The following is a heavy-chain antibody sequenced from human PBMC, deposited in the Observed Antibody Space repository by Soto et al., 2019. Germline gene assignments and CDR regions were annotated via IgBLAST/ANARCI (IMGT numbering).Heavy chain of an antibody. Sequence: SVKVSCKTSGGTFSSYAISWVRQAPGQGLEWMGGIIPIFDTANYAQKFQGRVTITADESTSTAYMELSSLRSEDTAVYYCARHDCISTSFYHYYYYSMDVWGQGTTVTGSS. CDR3: ARHDCISTSFYHYYYYSMDV. CDR1: GGTFSSYA. J-gene: IGHJ6*02. D-gene: IGHD2-2*01. CDR2: IIPIFDTA. V-gene: IGHV1-69*13.